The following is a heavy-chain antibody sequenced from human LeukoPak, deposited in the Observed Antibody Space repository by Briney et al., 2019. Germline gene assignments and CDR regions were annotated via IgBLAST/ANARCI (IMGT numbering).Heavy chain of an antibody. CDR3: ARGGYYDSSGYQSDP. Sequence: ASVKVSCKASGYTFTSYGISWVRQAPGQGLEWMGWISAYNGNTNYAQKLQGRVTMTIDTSTSTAYMELRSLRSDDTAVYYCARGGYYDSSGYQSDPWGQGTLVTVSS. CDR2: ISAYNGNT. J-gene: IGHJ5*02. CDR1: GYTFTSYG. D-gene: IGHD3-22*01. V-gene: IGHV1-18*01.